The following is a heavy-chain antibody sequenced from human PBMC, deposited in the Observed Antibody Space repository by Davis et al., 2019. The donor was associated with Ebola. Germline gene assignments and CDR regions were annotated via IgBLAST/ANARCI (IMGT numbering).Heavy chain of an antibody. V-gene: IGHV3-33*01. CDR1: GFTFSSYG. J-gene: IGHJ6*02. Sequence: GESLKISCAASGFTFSSYGMHWVRQAPGKGLEWVAVIWYDGSNNYYADSVKGRFTISRDNSKNTLYLQMNSLRAEDTAVYYCARDEGSYDFWSGYYTVDGMDVWGQGTTVTVSS. CDR2: IWYDGSNN. CDR3: ARDEGSYDFWSGYYTVDGMDV. D-gene: IGHD3-3*01.